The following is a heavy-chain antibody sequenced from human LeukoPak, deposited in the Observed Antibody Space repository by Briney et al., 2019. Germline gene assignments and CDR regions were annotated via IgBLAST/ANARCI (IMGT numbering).Heavy chain of an antibody. CDR3: ARDQGILWFGELGY. V-gene: IGHV1-18*01. CDR1: GYTFTSYG. Sequence: HGASVKVSXKASGYTFTSYGISWLRQAPGQGLEWIGWISAYNGNTNYAQKLQGRVTMTTDTSTSTAYMELRSLRSDDTAVYYCARDQGILWFGELGYWGQGTLVTVSS. CDR2: ISAYNGNT. D-gene: IGHD3-10*01. J-gene: IGHJ4*02.